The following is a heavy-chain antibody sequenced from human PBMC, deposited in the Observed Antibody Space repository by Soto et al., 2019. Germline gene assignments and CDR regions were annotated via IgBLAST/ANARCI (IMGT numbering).Heavy chain of an antibody. CDR2: TSGYSGNS. D-gene: IGHD2-21*01. Sequence: ASVKVSCKASGYIFSSFYINWVRQAPGQGLEWMGWTSGYSGNSKYAQKFQGRVTMTTDTSTNTGYMEMRSLTSDDTAVYYCARDICGHVDAFDLWGQGTMVTVSS. CDR1: GYIFSSFY. CDR3: ARDICGHVDAFDL. V-gene: IGHV1-18*01. J-gene: IGHJ3*01.